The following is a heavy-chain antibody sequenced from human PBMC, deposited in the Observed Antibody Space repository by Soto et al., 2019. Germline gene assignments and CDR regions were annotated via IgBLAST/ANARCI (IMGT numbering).Heavy chain of an antibody. D-gene: IGHD3-22*01. CDR3: ARDSLDSSGNFMRHPDAFDV. J-gene: IGHJ3*01. CDR1: GGSINSDGYY. Sequence: QVQLQESGPGLVKPSQTLSLTCTVSGGSINSDGYYWSWIRQHPGKGLEWIGYIHYSGNTYYNPSLKDRITLSIDTSKNLFSLQLSSVTVADTAVYFCARDSLDSSGNFMRHPDAFDVWGQGTGVAVSS. CDR2: IHYSGNT. V-gene: IGHV4-31*03.